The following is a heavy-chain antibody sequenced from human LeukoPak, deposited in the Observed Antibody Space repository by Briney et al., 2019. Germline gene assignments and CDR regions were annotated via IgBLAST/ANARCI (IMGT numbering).Heavy chain of an antibody. J-gene: IGHJ4*02. CDR2: MNPNSGNT. D-gene: IGHD6-13*01. V-gene: IGHV1-8*01. CDR3: AKSRIADIYFDY. Sequence: GASVKVSCKASGYTFTSYDINWVRQATGQGLEWMGWMNPNSGNTGYAQKFQGRVTMTRNTSISTAYMELSSLRSEDTAVYYCAKSRIADIYFDYWGQGTLVTVSS. CDR1: GYTFTSYD.